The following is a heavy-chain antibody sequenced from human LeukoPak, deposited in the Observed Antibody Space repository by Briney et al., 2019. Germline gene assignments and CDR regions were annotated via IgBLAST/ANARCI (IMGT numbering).Heavy chain of an antibody. D-gene: IGHD3-22*01. CDR2: INPNSGGT. J-gene: IGHJ4*02. Sequence: GASVKVSCKASGYTFTGYYMHWVRQAPGQGLEWMGWINPNSGGTNYAQKFHGRVAMARDTSISTAYMELSRLRSDDTAVYYCARVGYYYDSSGYYIGYWGQGTLVTVSS. CDR1: GYTFTGYY. V-gene: IGHV1-2*02. CDR3: ARVGYYYDSSGYYIGY.